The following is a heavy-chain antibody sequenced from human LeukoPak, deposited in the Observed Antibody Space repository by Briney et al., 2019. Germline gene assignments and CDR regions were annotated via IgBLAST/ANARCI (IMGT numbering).Heavy chain of an antibody. J-gene: IGHJ4*02. CDR3: AKVALRGYCSGGSCYYFDY. D-gene: IGHD2-15*01. V-gene: IGHV3-30*02. CDR2: IRYDGSNK. Sequence: GGSLRLSCAASGFTFSSYGMHWVRQAPGKGLEWVAFIRYDGSNKYYADSVKGRFTISRDNSKNTLYLQMNSLRAEDTAVYYCAKVALRGYCSGGSCYYFDYWGQGTLSPSPQ. CDR1: GFTFSSYG.